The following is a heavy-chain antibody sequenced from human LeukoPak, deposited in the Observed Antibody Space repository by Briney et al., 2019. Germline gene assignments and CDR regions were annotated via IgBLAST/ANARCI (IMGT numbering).Heavy chain of an antibody. V-gene: IGHV4-34*01. Sequence: PSETLSLTCAVYGGSFSGYYWSWIRQPPGKGLEWIGEINHSGSTNYYPSLKSRVTISVDTSKNQFSLKLSSVTAADTAVYYCARGPGVTRTMVRGVIRYWFDPWGQGTLVTVSS. CDR3: ARGPGVTRTMVRGVIRYWFDP. D-gene: IGHD3-10*01. CDR2: INHSGST. J-gene: IGHJ5*02. CDR1: GGSFSGYY.